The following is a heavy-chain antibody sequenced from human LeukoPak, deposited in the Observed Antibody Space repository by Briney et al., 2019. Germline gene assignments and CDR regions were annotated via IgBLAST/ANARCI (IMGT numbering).Heavy chain of an antibody. Sequence: PGGSLRLSCAASGFTFTGYGFHWVRQAPGKGLEWVAVVRYDGTRKYYADSVKGRFTVSRDNSENTVYLQISGLRAEDTAVYYCARDTHTTSHYGRFDPWGQGTLVTVSS. CDR1: GFTFTGYG. J-gene: IGHJ5*02. CDR3: ARDTHTTSHYGRFDP. CDR2: VRYDGTRK. D-gene: IGHD1-26*01. V-gene: IGHV3-33*01.